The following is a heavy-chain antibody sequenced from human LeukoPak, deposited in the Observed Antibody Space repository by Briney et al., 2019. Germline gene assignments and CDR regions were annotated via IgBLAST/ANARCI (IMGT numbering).Heavy chain of an antibody. CDR1: GFTFSRFW. J-gene: IGHJ3*02. CDR2: IDQSGCRN. CDR3: ARDVEGGTFDI. D-gene: IGHD3-16*01. V-gene: IGHV3-7*05. Sequence: GGSLTLSCAASGFTFSRFWMNWVRQAPGRGLEWVANIDQSGCRNNFVDSVKGRFTISRDNAKNSLFLEMSSLRADDTAVYFCARDVEGGTFDIWGQGTTVTVSS.